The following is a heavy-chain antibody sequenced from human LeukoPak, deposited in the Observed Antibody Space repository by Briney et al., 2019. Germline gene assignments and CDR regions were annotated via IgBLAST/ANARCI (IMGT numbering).Heavy chain of an antibody. J-gene: IGHJ5*02. CDR3: AREVARGIAVAGPTMDWFDP. CDR2: TYYRSKWYN. Sequence: SQTLSLTCAISGDSVSSNSAAWNWIRQSPSRGLEWLGRTYYRSKWYNDYAVSVKSRITINPDTSKNQFSLQLNSVTPEDTAVYYCAREVARGIAVAGPTMDWFDPWGQGTLVTVSS. D-gene: IGHD6-19*01. CDR1: GDSVSSNSAA. V-gene: IGHV6-1*01.